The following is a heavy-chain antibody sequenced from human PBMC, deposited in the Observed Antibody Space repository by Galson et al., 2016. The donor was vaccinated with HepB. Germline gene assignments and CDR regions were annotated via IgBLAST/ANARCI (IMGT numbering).Heavy chain of an antibody. CDR2: IWNDGSNE. CDR1: GFTFRNYG. J-gene: IGHJ4*02. V-gene: IGHV3-33*01. D-gene: IGHD3-16*01. Sequence: SLRLSCAASGFTFRNYGMHWVRQAPGMGLEWVAVIWNDGSNEGYADSVKGRFTISRDNSKNTLYLQMKSLRAEDTAVYYCATDLGRSPFDYWGQGTLVTVSS. CDR3: ATDLGRSPFDY.